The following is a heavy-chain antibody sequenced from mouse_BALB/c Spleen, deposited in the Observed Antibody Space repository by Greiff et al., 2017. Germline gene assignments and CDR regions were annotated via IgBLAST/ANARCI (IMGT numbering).Heavy chain of an antibody. J-gene: IGHJ3*01. V-gene: IGHV3-2*02. Sequence: EVKVEESGPGLVKPSQSLSLTCTVTGYSITSDYAWNWIRQFPGNKLEWMGYISYSGSTSHNPSLKSRISITRDTSKNQFFLQLNSVTTEDTATYYCARTGVAYWGQGTLVTVSA. D-gene: IGHD4-1*01. CDR1: GYSITSDYA. CDR2: ISYSGST. CDR3: ARTGVAY.